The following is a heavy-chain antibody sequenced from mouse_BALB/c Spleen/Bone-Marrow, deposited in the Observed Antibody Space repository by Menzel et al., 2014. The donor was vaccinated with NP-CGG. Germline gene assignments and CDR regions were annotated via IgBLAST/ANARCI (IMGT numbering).Heavy chain of an antibody. V-gene: IGHV5-9-1*01. CDR3: ASSYYDYDGYAMDY. CDR1: GFTFSSYA. D-gene: IGHD2-4*01. CDR2: ISSGGSYT. J-gene: IGHJ4*01. Sequence: EVMLVESGGGLVKPGGSLKLSCAASGFTFSSYAMSWVRQTPEKRLEWVATISSGGSYTYYPDSVKGRFTISRDNAKNTLYLQMSSLRSEDTAMYYCASSYYDYDGYAMDYWGQGTSVTVSS.